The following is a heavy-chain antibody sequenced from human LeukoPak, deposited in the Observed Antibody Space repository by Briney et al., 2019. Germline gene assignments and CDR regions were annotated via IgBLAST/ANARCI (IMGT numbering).Heavy chain of an antibody. Sequence: GGSLRLSCAASGFTFSSYGMHWVRQAPGKGLEWVAFIRYDGSNKYYADSVKGRFTISRDDSKNTLYLQMNSLRAEDTAVYYCAKDDYYDSSGYYWSEAFDIWGQGTMVTVSS. V-gene: IGHV3-30*02. CDR1: GFTFSSYG. CDR3: AKDDYYDSSGYYWSEAFDI. J-gene: IGHJ3*02. CDR2: IRYDGSNK. D-gene: IGHD3-22*01.